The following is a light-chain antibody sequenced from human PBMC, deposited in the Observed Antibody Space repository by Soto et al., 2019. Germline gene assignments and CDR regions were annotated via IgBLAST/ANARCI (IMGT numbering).Light chain of an antibody. Sequence: DIQMTQSPSVLSASVGDRVTITCRASQSVSSWLAWYQQKPGKAPKLLIFEASTLQRGVPSRFSGSGSGTAFTLSINKLEPDDFATYCCQHYDSHRGSFGQGSKLEIK. J-gene: IGKJ2*01. CDR2: EAS. CDR3: QHYDSHRGS. CDR1: QSVSSW. V-gene: IGKV1-5*01.